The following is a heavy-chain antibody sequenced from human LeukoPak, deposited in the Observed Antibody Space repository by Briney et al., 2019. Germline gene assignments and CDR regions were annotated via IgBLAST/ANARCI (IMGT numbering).Heavy chain of an antibody. V-gene: IGHV1-18*01. CDR1: GYTFTSYG. J-gene: IGHJ5*02. CDR2: ISPDNGDT. CDR3: ARDRGIAAADTFDP. D-gene: IGHD6-13*01. Sequence: ASVKVSCKASGYTFTSYGISWVRQAPGQGLKWMGWISPDNGDTNYAQKFQGRVTMTTDTSTRTAYMELRSLRSDDTAVYYCARDRGIAAADTFDPWGQGTLVIVSS.